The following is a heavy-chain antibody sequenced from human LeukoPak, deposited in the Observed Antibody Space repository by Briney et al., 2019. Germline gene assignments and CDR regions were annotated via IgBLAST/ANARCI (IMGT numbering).Heavy chain of an antibody. CDR2: IIPNSGAT. J-gene: IGHJ3*02. V-gene: IGHV1-2*06. CDR3: ARGISGGFDI. CDR1: GYIFTAYH. Sequence: ASVKVSCKPSGYIFTAYHLHWVRQAPGQGLVWMGRIIPNSGATNYAQNFQGRVTMTRDTSISTAYMELSRLSPDDTAVYYCARGISGGFDIWGQGTKVTVSS. D-gene: IGHD2-21*01.